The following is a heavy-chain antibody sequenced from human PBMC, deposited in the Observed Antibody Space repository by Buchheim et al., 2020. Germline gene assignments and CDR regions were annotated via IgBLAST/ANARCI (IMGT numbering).Heavy chain of an antibody. J-gene: IGHJ5*02. V-gene: IGHV3-23*01. Sequence: EVQLLESGGGLVQPGGSLRLSCATSGFTFSAYAMSWVRQTPGKGLDWVSIVSGSGGSTLYADSVKGRFTIPRDNSKNTPYLQMSGLRAEDTAVYYCAKVLGYSATPSWFDPWGQGTL. D-gene: IGHD5-12*01. CDR2: VSGSGGST. CDR1: GFTFSAYA. CDR3: AKVLGYSATPSWFDP.